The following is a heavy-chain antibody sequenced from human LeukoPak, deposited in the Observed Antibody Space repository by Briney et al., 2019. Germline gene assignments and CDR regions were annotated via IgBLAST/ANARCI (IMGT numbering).Heavy chain of an antibody. CDR1: GGSISSGGYS. CDR2: IYHSGST. J-gene: IGHJ4*02. D-gene: IGHD3-10*01. CDR3: ARGQYRRGVYYFDY. V-gene: IGHV4-30-2*01. Sequence: PSETLSLTCAVSGGSISSGGYSWSWIRQPPGKGLEWIGYIYHSGSTYYNPSLKSRVTISVDRSKNQFSLKLSSVTAADTAVYYCARGQYRRGVYYFDYWGQGTLVTVSS.